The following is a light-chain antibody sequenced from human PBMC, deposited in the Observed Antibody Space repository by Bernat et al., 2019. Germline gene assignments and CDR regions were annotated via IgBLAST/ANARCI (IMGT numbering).Light chain of an antibody. J-gene: IGLJ2*01. CDR3: NSRDSSGHPLVV. V-gene: IGLV3-19*01. Sequence: SSELTQDPAVSVALGQTVRITCQGDSLRSYYASWYQQKPGQAPVLVIYGKDNRPSGIPDRFSGSTSGNTASLTITGAPAEDEADYYCNSRDSSGHPLVVFGGGTKLTVL. CDR2: GKD. CDR1: SLRSYY.